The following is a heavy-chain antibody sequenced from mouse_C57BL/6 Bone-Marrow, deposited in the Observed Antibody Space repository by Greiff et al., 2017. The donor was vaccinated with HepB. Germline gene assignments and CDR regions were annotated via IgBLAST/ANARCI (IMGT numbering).Heavy chain of an antibody. J-gene: IGHJ3*01. V-gene: IGHV1-76*01. CDR2: IYPGSGNT. CDR3: ARDDYYGSRSWFAY. D-gene: IGHD1-1*01. CDR1: GYTFTDYY. Sequence: QVQLQQSGAELVRPGASVKLSCKASGYTFTDYYINWVKQRPGQGLEWIARIYPGSGNTYYNEKFKGKATLTAEKSSSTAYMQLSSLTSEDSAVYFCARDDYYGSRSWFAYWGQGTLVTVSA.